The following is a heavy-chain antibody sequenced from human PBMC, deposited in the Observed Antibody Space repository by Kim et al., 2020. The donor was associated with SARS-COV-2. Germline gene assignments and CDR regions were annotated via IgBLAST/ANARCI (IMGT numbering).Heavy chain of an antibody. CDR3: AKGGRYYYCGLDD. J-gene: IGHJ6*02. V-gene: IGHV3-23*01. Sequence: YTDSGQCRVTISRDNSKHTLYLQMNSLRADDTAVDYCAKGGRYYYCGLDDWGQGTTVTVSS. D-gene: IGHD3-9*01.